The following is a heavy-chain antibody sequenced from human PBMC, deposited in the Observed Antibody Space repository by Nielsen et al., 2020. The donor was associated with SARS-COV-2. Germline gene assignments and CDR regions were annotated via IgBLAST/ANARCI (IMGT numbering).Heavy chain of an antibody. CDR1: GFTFSSYA. D-gene: IGHD3-9*01. J-gene: IGHJ4*02. CDR2: ISGSGGST. Sequence: ESLKISCAASGFTFSSYAMSWVRQAPGKGLEWVSAISGSGGSTYYADSVKGRFTISRDNSKNTLYLQMNSLRAEDTAVYYCAKDRNFAWSYYFDYWGQGTLVTVSS. V-gene: IGHV3-23*01. CDR3: AKDRNFAWSYYFDY.